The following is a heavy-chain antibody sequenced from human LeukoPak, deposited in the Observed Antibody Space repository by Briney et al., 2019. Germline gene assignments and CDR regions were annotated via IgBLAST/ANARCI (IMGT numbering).Heavy chain of an antibody. D-gene: IGHD3-3*01. Sequence: ASVKVSCKASGYTFTSYGISWVRQAPGQGLEWMGWISAYNGNTNYAQKLQGRVTMTTDTSTSTAYMELWSLRSDDTAMYYCARGFYYDFWSGYRYYYGMDVWGQGTTVTVSS. CDR1: GYTFTSYG. V-gene: IGHV1-18*01. J-gene: IGHJ6*02. CDR3: ARGFYYDFWSGYRYYYGMDV. CDR2: ISAYNGNT.